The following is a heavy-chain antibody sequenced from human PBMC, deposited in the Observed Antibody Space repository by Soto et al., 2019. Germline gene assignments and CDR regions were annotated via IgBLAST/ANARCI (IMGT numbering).Heavy chain of an antibody. D-gene: IGHD3-16*02. Sequence: EVQLVESGGGLVQPGGSLRLSCAASGFTFNIYSMNWVRQAPGKGLEWLSYITGSSSLIHYADSVKGRFTISRDNGKNSLYLQMNSLSAEDTAVYYCASSKGYLDYWGQGTLATVSS. CDR3: ASSKGYLDY. J-gene: IGHJ4*02. V-gene: IGHV3-48*01. CDR2: ITGSSSLI. CDR1: GFTFNIYS.